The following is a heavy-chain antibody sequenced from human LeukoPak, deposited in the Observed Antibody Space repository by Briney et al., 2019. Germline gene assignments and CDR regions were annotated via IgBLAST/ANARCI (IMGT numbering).Heavy chain of an antibody. CDR1: GGSISSSSYY. V-gene: IGHV4-39*01. CDR2: IYYSGST. Sequence: PSETLSLTCTVSGGSISSSSYYWGWIRQPPGKGLEWIGSIYYSGSTYYNPSLKSRVTISVDTSKNQFSLKLSSVTAADTAVYYCARLNLEDYYYGMDVWGQGTTVTVSS. CDR3: ARLNLEDYYYGMDV. J-gene: IGHJ6*02.